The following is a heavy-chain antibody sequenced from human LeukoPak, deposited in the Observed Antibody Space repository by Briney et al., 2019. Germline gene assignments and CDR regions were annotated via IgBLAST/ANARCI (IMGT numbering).Heavy chain of an antibody. CDR2: ISGGGDIT. CDR1: GFTFNSYA. V-gene: IGHV3-23*01. Sequence: GGSLRLSCAASGFTFNSYAMNWVRQAPGKGLEWVSAISGGGDITNYADSVKGRFTISRDNSKNTLYLQMNSLRAEDTAVYYCASSAKPAIHYFDYWGQGTLDTVSS. J-gene: IGHJ4*02. D-gene: IGHD3-10*01. CDR3: ASSAKPAIHYFDY.